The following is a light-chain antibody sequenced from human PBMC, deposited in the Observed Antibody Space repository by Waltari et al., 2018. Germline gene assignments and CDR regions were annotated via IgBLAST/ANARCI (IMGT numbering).Light chain of an antibody. V-gene: IGLV2-14*03. CDR2: DVV. CDR3: CSYKRGATWV. CDR1: SSDVGGYDY. Sequence: QSVLTQPASVSGSPGQSITISCTGTSSDVGGYDYVSWYQQSPGKAPNIIIYDVVKRPSGVSTRFSASKSDKTASLTISGLQAEDEGDYYCCSYKRGATWVFGGGTALTVL. J-gene: IGLJ3*02.